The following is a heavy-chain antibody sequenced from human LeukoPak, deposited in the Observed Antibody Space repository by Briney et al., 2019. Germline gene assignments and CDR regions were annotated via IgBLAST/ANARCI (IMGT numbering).Heavy chain of an antibody. D-gene: IGHD3-3*01. CDR1: GFTFSSYA. CDR3: ARRGGFYDFSDY. V-gene: IGHV3-7*01. CDR2: IKQDGSEE. J-gene: IGHJ4*02. Sequence: GGSLRLSCAASGFTFSSYAMSWVRQAPGKGLEWVANIKQDGSEEYYVDSVRGRFTISRDNAKNSLYLQMNSLRAEDTAVYYCARRGGFYDFSDYWGQGTLVTVSS.